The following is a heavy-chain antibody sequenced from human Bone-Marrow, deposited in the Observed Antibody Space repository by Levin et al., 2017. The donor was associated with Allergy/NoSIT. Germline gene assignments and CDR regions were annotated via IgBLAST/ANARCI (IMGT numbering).Heavy chain of an antibody. V-gene: IGHV3-30*04. J-gene: IGHJ4*02. CDR3: AREIWTWDQNSRLDY. CDR1: GYIFSSHA. Sequence: PGGSLRLSCVDSGYIFSSHAMHWVRQAPGKGLEWVAIISYDGSDTKYADSVKGRFTVTRDNSKSTLYVQMNSLKPEDTAMYYCAREIWTWDQNSRLDYWGQGTLVTVSS. D-gene: IGHD3/OR15-3a*01. CDR2: ISYDGSDT.